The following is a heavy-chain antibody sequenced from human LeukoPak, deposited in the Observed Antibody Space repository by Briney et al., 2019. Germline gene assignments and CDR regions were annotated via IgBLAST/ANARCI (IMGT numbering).Heavy chain of an antibody. V-gene: IGHV3-33*01. CDR3: ARSDGHDFWSGQLDY. Sequence: ARRLSWGASGFTVSSDGMHWGRQAPGKGLEWVAVIWYDGSNKYYADSVKGRFTISRDNSKNTLYLQMNSLRAEDTAVYYCARSDGHDFWSGQLDYWGQGTLVTVSS. J-gene: IGHJ4*02. CDR2: IWYDGSNK. CDR1: GFTVSSDG. D-gene: IGHD3-3*01.